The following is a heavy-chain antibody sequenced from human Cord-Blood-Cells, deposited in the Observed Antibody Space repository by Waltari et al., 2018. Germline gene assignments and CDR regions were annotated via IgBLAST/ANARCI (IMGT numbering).Heavy chain of an antibody. CDR3: AIPPSKYYYYYYMDV. CDR1: GGPFSSYA. V-gene: IGHV1-69*09. J-gene: IGHJ6*03. D-gene: IGHD6-6*01. Sequence: QVQLVQSGAEVKKPGSSVKVSCKASGGPFSSYAISWVRQAPGQGLEWMGRIIPILGIANYAQKFQGRVTITADKSTSTAYMELSSLRSEDTAVYYCAIPPSKYYYYYYMDVWGKGTTVTVSS. CDR2: IIPILGIA.